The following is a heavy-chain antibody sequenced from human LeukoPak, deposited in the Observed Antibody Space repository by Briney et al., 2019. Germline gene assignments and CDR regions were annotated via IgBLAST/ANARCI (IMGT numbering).Heavy chain of an antibody. CDR1: GGSFSGYY. CDR2: INHSGST. Sequence: SETLSLTCAVYGGSFSGYYWSWIRQPPGKGLEWIGEINHSGSTNYKPSLKSRVTISVDTSKNQFSLKLSSVTAADTAVYYCARTIPTYYYGSGSDRPRSPNNWFDPWGQGTLVTVSS. CDR3: ARTIPTYYYGSGSDRPRSPNNWFDP. D-gene: IGHD3-10*01. J-gene: IGHJ5*02. V-gene: IGHV4-34*01.